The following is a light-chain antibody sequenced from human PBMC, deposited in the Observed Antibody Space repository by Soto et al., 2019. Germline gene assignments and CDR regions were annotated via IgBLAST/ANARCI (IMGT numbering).Light chain of an antibody. Sequence: EIVMTQSPATLSVSPGERATLSCRASQRVSRNLAWYQQKPGQAPRLLIYDASTRATGIPDRFSGSGSETEFTLTINSLQSEDYAIYYCQQYNNWPPWTFGQGTKVDIK. V-gene: IGKV3-15*01. CDR3: QQYNNWPPWT. CDR2: DAS. J-gene: IGKJ1*01. CDR1: QRVSRN.